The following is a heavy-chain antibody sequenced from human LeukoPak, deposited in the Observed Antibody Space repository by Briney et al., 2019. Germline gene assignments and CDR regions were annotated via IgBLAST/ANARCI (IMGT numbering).Heavy chain of an antibody. V-gene: IGHV1-69*13. J-gene: IGHJ3*02. CDR3: ARVGSRFLAAHGAFDI. Sequence: GASVKVSCKASGGTFSSYAISWVRQAPGQGLEWMGGIIPIFGTANYAQKFQGRVTITADESTSTAYMELSSLRSKDTAVYYCARVGSRFLAAHGAFDIWGQGTMVTVSS. D-gene: IGHD1-26*01. CDR1: GGTFSSYA. CDR2: IIPIFGTA.